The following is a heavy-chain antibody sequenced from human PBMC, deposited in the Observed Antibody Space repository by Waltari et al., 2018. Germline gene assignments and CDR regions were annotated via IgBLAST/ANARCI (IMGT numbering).Heavy chain of an antibody. J-gene: IGHJ6*02. Sequence: QVQLVQSGAEVKKPGASVNISCKTSEYTFTSSYIHWLRQAPGQGLEWMGRINPSGGSTIYAQKFQGRVTMTRDTSTSTVYMELSSLRSEDTAVYHCARDTGALWMDVWGQGTTVTVS. CDR1: EYTFTSSY. CDR2: INPSGGST. D-gene: IGHD2-21*01. CDR3: ARDTGALWMDV. V-gene: IGHV1-46*01.